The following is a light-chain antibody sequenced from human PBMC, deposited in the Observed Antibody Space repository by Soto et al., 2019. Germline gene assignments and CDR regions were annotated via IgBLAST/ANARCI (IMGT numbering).Light chain of an antibody. CDR2: DAS. CDR1: QSVSSN. J-gene: IGKJ5*01. V-gene: IGKV3-15*01. Sequence: EIVMTQSPGTLSVSPGERATLWFRASQSVSSNLAWYQQKPGQAPRLLISDASTRATGIPARFSGSGSGTEFTLTVSSLQSEDFAVYYCQQYIKWPITFGQGTRLEIK. CDR3: QQYIKWPIT.